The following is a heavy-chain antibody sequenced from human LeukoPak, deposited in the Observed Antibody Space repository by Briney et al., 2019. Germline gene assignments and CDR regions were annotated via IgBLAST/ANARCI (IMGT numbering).Heavy chain of an antibody. V-gene: IGHV3-23*01. CDR3: AKRGVVIRVILVGFHKEAYYFDS. D-gene: IGHD3-22*01. CDR2: ISDSGGRT. J-gene: IGHJ4*02. CDR1: GITLSNYG. Sequence: GGSLRLSCAVSGITLSNYGMSWVRQAPGKGLEWVAGISDSGGRTNYADSVKGRFTISRDNPKNTLYLQMNSLRAEDTAVCFCAKRGVVIRVILVGFHKEAYYFDSWGQGALVIVSS.